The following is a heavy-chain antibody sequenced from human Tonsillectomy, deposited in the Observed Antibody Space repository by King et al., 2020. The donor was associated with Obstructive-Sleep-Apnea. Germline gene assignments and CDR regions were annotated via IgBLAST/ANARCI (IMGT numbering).Heavy chain of an antibody. CDR2: VISDGSST. V-gene: IGHV3-74*01. Sequence: VQLVESGGGLVQPGGSLRLSCSASGFTFSSYWMHWFRQAPGTGLVWVSRVISDGSSTSYADSVKGRFTISRDNAKNTLYLQMNSLRAEETAVYYCARWSGSYYTLSKGYYFDYWGQGTLVTVSS. J-gene: IGHJ4*02. CDR3: ARWSGSYYTLSKGYYFDY. D-gene: IGHD3-10*01. CDR1: GFTFSSYW.